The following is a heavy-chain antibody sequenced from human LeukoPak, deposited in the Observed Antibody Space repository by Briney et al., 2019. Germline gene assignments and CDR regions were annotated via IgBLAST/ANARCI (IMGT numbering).Heavy chain of an antibody. Sequence: GGSLRLSCAASGFTFSSYWMSWVRQAPGKGLEWVANIKQDGSEKYYVDSVKGRFTISRDNAKNSLYLQMNSLRAEDTAVYYCARDIVVVPAAMQFYYYYGMDVWGQGTTVTVSS. J-gene: IGHJ6*02. CDR3: ARDIVVVPAAMQFYYYYGMDV. CDR1: GFTFSSYW. V-gene: IGHV3-7*01. CDR2: IKQDGSEK. D-gene: IGHD2-2*01.